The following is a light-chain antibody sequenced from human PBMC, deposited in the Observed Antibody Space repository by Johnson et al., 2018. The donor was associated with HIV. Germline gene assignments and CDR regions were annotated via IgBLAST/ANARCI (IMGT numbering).Light chain of an antibody. Sequence: QSVLTQPPSVSAAPGQKVTISCSGSNSNIGNNYVSWYQQLPGTAHKLIIYDNNKRHSGIPDRFSGSKSGTSATMGITGIQHGDEADYYWGTLDGSLTARSVFGTWTQAPVL. CDR2: DNN. V-gene: IGLV1-51*01. CDR3: GTLDGSLTARSV. J-gene: IGLJ1*01. CDR1: NSNIGNNY.